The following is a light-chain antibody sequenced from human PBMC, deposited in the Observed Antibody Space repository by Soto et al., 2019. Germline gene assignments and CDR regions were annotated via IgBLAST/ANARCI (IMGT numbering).Light chain of an antibody. V-gene: IGKV3-11*01. CDR1: QSVSSY. J-gene: IGKJ4*01. CDR2: DAS. CDR3: QQRSNWPLT. Sequence: EIVLTQSPATLSWSPGERSTLSCSASQSVSSYLAWYQQKPGQAPRLLIYDASNRATGIPARFSGSGSGTDFTLTISSLEPEDFAVYYCQQRSNWPLTFGGGTKVDIK.